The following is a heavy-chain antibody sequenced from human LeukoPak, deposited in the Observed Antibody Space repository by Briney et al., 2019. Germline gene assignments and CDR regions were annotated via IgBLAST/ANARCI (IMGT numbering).Heavy chain of an antibody. CDR2: ITGSGDTT. D-gene: IGHD2-8*02. Sequence: GGSLRLSCTASGITFSSYMMTWVRQAPGKGLEWVSIITGSGDTTDYADSVKGQFTVSRDNSKNIVYLQMNTLRVDDTAIYYCASRYCTGGSCYFDYWGQGTLVTVSS. V-gene: IGHV3-23*01. CDR3: ASRYCTGGSCYFDY. CDR1: GITFSSYM. J-gene: IGHJ4*02.